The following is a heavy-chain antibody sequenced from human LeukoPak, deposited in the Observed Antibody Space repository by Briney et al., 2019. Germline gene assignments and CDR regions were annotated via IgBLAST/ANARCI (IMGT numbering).Heavy chain of an antibody. D-gene: IGHD6-13*01. J-gene: IGHJ4*02. CDR3: VRSLPYGTTWYGRSDF. Sequence: GGSLRLSCAASGFPFNAYWMTWVRQPPGKGLEWVANIRQDGDTKHYAYSVNGRFTISRDNTTNSLYLQMNSLRAEDPAIYYCVRSLPYGTTWYGRSDFWGQGTLVTVSS. CDR1: GFPFNAYW. CDR2: IRQDGDTK. V-gene: IGHV3-7*03.